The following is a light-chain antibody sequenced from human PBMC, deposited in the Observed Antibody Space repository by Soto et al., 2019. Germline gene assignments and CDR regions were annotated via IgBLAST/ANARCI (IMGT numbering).Light chain of an antibody. V-gene: IGKV1-39*01. Sequence: DIQMTQSPSSLSASVGDRVTITCRXXXTXXXXXNWFQQKPGKAPKPLIYTTSSLQSGVPPRFSGSGSETDFTLTISRLQPEDSATYYCQQSFTTPYTFGQGTKLEIK. CDR1: XTXXXX. J-gene: IGKJ2*01. CDR2: TTS. CDR3: QQSFTTPYT.